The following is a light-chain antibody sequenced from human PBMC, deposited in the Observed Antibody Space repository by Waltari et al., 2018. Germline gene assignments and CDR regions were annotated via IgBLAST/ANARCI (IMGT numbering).Light chain of an antibody. V-gene: IGKV3-20*01. J-gene: IGKJ4*01. CDR1: QSVSNNY. CDR3: QQYGNSPLT. CDR2: SAS. Sequence: EIVLTQSPGILYLSPGDTATFSCRASQSVSNNYLAWHQQKPGQAPRHLNKSASTRPNDLPHRLSSGAPXXXXXXXXXXXXPEXFAVYFCQQYGNSPLTFGGGTEVEIE.